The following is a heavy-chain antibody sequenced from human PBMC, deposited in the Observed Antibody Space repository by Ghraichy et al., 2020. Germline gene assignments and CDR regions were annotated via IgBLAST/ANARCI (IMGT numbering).Heavy chain of an antibody. D-gene: IGHD6-19*01. CDR3: AREEGPGSGWDPYWEF. J-gene: IGHJ4*02. V-gene: IGHV3-74*01. CDR1: GFTFSRYR. Sequence: GGSLRLSCAASGFTFSRYRMHWVRQAPGKGLVWVSRISGNGTTTAYADSVKGRFTISRDNAKNSLFLQMNSLRADDTAVYYCAREEGPGSGWDPYWEFWGQRSL. CDR2: ISGNGTTT.